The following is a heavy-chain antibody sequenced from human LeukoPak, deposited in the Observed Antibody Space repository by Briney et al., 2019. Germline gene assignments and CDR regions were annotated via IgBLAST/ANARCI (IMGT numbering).Heavy chain of an antibody. CDR2: ISVYNGNP. CDR3: ARDQYDSVWGSHRPYFDC. J-gene: IGHJ4*02. CDR1: GYTFSSYA. V-gene: IGHV1-18*01. D-gene: IGHD3-16*02. Sequence: ASVKVSCKASGYTFSSYAISWVRQAPGQGLEWMGWISVYNGNPNYAQKFQDRVIMTTGTSTSTAYMELRSLRSDDTAVYYCARDQYDSVWGSHRPYFDCWGQGTLVTVSS.